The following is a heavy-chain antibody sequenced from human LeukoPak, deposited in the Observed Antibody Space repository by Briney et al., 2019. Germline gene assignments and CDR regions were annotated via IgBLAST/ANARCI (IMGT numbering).Heavy chain of an antibody. D-gene: IGHD6-13*01. CDR1: GFTFSSYA. CDR3: AKGGGYSKPLYFDY. CDR2: ISGSGGSA. V-gene: IGHV3-23*01. Sequence: GGSLRLSCAASGFTFSSYAMSWVRQAPGKGLEWVSAISGSGGSAYYADSVKGRLTISRDNSKNTLYLQMNSLRAEDTAVYYCAKGGGYSKPLYFDYWGQGTLVTVSS. J-gene: IGHJ4*02.